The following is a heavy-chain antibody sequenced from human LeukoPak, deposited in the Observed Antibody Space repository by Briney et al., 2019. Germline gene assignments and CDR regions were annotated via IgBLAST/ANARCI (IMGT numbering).Heavy chain of an antibody. CDR3: ARDDGDYHYYYGMDV. CDR1: GFTSSSYE. V-gene: IGHV3-48*03. Sequence: GGSLRLSCAASGFTSSSYEMNWVRQAPGKGLEWVSYISSSGSTIYYADSVKGRFTISRDNAKNSLYLQMNSLRAEDTAVYYCARDDGDYHYYYGMDVWGKGTTVTVSS. J-gene: IGHJ6*04. CDR2: ISSSGSTI. D-gene: IGHD4-17*01.